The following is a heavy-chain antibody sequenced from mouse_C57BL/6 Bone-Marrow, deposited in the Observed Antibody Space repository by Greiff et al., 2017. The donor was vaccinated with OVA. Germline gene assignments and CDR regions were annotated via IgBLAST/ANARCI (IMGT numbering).Heavy chain of an antibody. CDR1: GYTFTSHW. V-gene: IGHV1-52*01. CDR2: IDPSDSET. J-gene: IGHJ2*01. D-gene: IGHD2-4*01. CDR3: ARGAYDYDFDY. Sequence: QVQLQQPGAELVRPGSSVKLSCKASGYTFTSHWMHWVKQRPIQGLEWIGNIDPSDSETHYNQKFKDKATLTVDKSSSTAYMQLSSLTSEDSAVYYCARGAYDYDFDYWGQGTTLTVSS.